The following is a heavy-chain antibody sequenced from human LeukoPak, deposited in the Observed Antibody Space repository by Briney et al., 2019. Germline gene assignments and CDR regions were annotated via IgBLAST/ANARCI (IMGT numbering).Heavy chain of an antibody. J-gene: IGHJ3*02. V-gene: IGHV4-4*02. D-gene: IGHD1-26*01. CDR1: GGSISTNNW. Sequence: SGTLSLTCAVSGGSISTNNWWTWVRQPPGKGLEWIGEIHHSGSTDYNPSLKSRVTISPDKSKNQFSLTLTSVTAADAAVYFCARAPLSGTYYTDAFDIWGQGTMVTVSS. CDR2: IHHSGST. CDR3: ARAPLSGTYYTDAFDI.